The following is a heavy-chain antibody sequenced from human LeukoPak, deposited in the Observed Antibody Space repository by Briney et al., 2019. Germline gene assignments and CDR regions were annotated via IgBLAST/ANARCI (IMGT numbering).Heavy chain of an antibody. V-gene: IGHV4-59*01. D-gene: IGHD6-6*01. CDR1: GDSISRDY. Sequence: SETLSLTCTVSGDSISRDYWSWIRQSPGKGLEWIGSVFHSGGTKYNPSLKSRVSMSADTSKNQFSLQLNSVTAADTAVYFCARDMHSSSRLSMFDIWGQGTMVTVSP. J-gene: IGHJ3*02. CDR3: ARDMHSSSRLSMFDI. CDR2: VFHSGGT.